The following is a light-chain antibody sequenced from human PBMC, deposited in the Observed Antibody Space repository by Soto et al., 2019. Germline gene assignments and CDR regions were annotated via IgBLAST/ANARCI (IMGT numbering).Light chain of an antibody. CDR1: QSVLYSSDNKNY. CDR3: QQYYAVPRT. V-gene: IGKV4-1*01. Sequence: DIVMTQSPDSLAVSLGERATINCKSSQSVLYSSDNKNYLAWYQQKPGQPPKLLIAWASTRESGIPDRFTGTGSGTDFTLTISGLQDGDLELYYCQQYYAVPRTFGQGTKVDSK. J-gene: IGKJ1*01. CDR2: WAS.